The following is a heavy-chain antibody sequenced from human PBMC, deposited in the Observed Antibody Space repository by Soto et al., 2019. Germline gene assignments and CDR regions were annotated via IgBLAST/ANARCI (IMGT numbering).Heavy chain of an antibody. CDR3: PASYGSAYRAFDY. Sequence: QVQLVQSGTEVKKPGSSVKVSCKASGDTFSFYTINWVRQAPGLGLEWVGRINPIVSMSNYAQKFQGRVSMTSDKSTCTAYMELRSLRSDDMAMYFCPASYGSAYRAFDYWGQGALVIVSS. D-gene: IGHD3-10*01. J-gene: IGHJ4*02. CDR2: INPIVSMS. CDR1: GDTFSFYT. V-gene: IGHV1-69*02.